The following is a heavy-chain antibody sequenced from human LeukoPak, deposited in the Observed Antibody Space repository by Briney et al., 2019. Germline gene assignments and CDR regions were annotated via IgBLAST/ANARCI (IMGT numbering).Heavy chain of an antibody. CDR2: ISAYNGNT. Sequence: ASVKVSCKASGYTFTSYGISWVRQAPGQGLEWMGWISAYNGNTNYAQKLQGRVTMTTDTSTSTAHMELRSLRSDDTAVYYCARCVSSSSDPWFDPWGQGTLVTVSS. CDR3: ARCVSSSSDPWFDP. J-gene: IGHJ5*02. D-gene: IGHD6-6*01. V-gene: IGHV1-18*01. CDR1: GYTFTSYG.